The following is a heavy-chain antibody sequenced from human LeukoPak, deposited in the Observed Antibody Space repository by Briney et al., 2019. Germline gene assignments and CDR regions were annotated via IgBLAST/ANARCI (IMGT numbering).Heavy chain of an antibody. V-gene: IGHV3-21*06. D-gene: IGHD2-15*01. CDR2: ISESSSYT. Sequence: GGSLRLSCADSRFIFSSYSMNWVRQAPGKGLEWVSYISESSSYTYYADSVKGRFTISRDNAKNSLYLQMTSLRAEDTAIYYCARDREAKARIGGMDVWGQGTTVVVSS. CDR3: ARDREAKARIGGMDV. J-gene: IGHJ6*02. CDR1: RFIFSSYS.